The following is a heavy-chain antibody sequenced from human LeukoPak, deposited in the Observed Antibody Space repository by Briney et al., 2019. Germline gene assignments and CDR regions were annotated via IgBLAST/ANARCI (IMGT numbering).Heavy chain of an antibody. D-gene: IGHD3-3*01. V-gene: IGHV4-39*07. J-gene: IGHJ5*02. CDR3: ARVKRITIFGVVNQNWFDP. Sequence: SETLSLTCTVSGGSISSSSYYWGRIRPPPGKGLEWIGSIYYSGSTYYNPSLKSRVTISVDTSKNQFSLKLSSVTAADTAVYYCARVKRITIFGVVNQNWFDPWGQGTLVTVSS. CDR2: IYYSGST. CDR1: GGSISSSSYY.